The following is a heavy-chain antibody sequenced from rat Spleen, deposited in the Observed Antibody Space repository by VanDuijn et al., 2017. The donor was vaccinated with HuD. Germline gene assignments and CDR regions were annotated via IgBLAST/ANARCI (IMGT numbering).Heavy chain of an antibody. V-gene: IGHV5S23*01. CDR2: ISTSGGST. D-gene: IGHD1-11*01. J-gene: IGHJ1*01. Sequence: EVQLVESGGGLVQPGRSLKLSCAASGFTFSDYNMAWVRQAPKKGLEWVATISTSGGSTYYRDSVKGRFTISRDDAKSTLYLQMNSLRSEDTATYYCTTTEGRWYFDFWGPGTMVTVSS. CDR1: GFTFSDYN. CDR3: TTTEGRWYFDF.